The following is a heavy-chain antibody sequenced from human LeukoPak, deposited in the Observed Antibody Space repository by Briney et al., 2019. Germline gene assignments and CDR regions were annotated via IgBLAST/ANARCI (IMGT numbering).Heavy chain of an antibody. J-gene: IGHJ3*02. V-gene: IGHV4-34*01. CDR1: GGSFSGYY. CDR3: ARHEALVGGYYRRAFDI. CDR2: INHSGST. Sequence: PSETLSLTCAVYGGSFSGYYWSWIRQPPGKGLEWIGEINHSGSTNYNPSLKSRVTISVDTSKNQFSLKLSSVTAADTAVYYCARHEALVGGYYRRAFDIWGQGTMVTVSS. D-gene: IGHD3-10*01.